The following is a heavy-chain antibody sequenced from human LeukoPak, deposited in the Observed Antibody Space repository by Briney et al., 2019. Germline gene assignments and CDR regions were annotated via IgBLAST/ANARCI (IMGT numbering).Heavy chain of an antibody. V-gene: IGHV1-8*01. J-gene: IGHJ6*02. CDR1: GYTFTSYD. CDR2: MNPNSGNT. Sequence: ASVKVSCKASGYTFTSYDIDWVRQATGQGLERMGWMNPNSGNTGYAQKFQGRVTMTRNTSISTAYMELSSLRSEDTAVYYCARGITVRTYYYYGMDVWGQGTTVTVSS. D-gene: IGHD1-14*01. CDR3: ARGITVRTYYYYGMDV.